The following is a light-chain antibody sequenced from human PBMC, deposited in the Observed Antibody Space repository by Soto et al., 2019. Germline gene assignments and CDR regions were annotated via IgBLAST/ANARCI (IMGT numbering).Light chain of an antibody. V-gene: IGKV1-5*03. CDR2: KAS. CDR1: QSISSW. J-gene: IGKJ1*01. Sequence: DIQMTQSPSTLSASVGDRVTIICRASQSISSWLAWYQQKGGKAPKLLISKASNLDSGVPSRFSGSGSGTEFTLTISSLQPDDFATYYCQQYNSYSQTFGQGTKVDIK. CDR3: QQYNSYSQT.